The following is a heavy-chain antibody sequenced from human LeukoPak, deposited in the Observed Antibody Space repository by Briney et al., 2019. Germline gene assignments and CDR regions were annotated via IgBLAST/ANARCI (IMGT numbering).Heavy chain of an antibody. CDR3: ASGYYDSSGYHDY. CDR2: IYTSGST. V-gene: IGHV4-4*07. J-gene: IGHJ4*02. CDR1: GGSISSYY. D-gene: IGHD3-22*01. Sequence: PSETLSLTCTVSGGSISSYYWSWLRQPAGKGLEWIGRIYTSGSTNYNPSLKSRVTMSVDTSKNQFSLKLSSVTAADTAVYYCASGYYDSSGYHDYWGQGTLVTVSS.